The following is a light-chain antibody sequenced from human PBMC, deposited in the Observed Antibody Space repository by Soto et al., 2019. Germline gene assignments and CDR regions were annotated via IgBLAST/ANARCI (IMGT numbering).Light chain of an antibody. J-gene: IGLJ2*01. CDR3: SSYTGSSTLLV. Sequence: QSVLTQPPSVSGAPGQRVTIFCTGSTSNIGADYHVHWYRQLPGTAPRLLIYGNTNRPSGVPGRFSGSKSGTSASLAITGLQAEDEGNYYCSSYTGSSTLLVFGGGTQLTVL. CDR2: GNT. V-gene: IGLV1-40*01. CDR1: TSNIGADYH.